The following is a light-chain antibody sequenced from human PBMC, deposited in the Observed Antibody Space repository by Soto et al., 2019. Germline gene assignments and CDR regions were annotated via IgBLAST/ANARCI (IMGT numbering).Light chain of an antibody. Sequence: QSALSQSASVSDSHGQSITISCTGTSSDVGAYNFVSWYQHHPGRAPKLIIYEVTIRPSGVSNRFSGYQSGNTASLTISGLQAEDEADYYCSSYTTSAPYVFGSGTKVTVL. J-gene: IGLJ1*01. CDR2: EVT. CDR3: SSYTTSAPYV. V-gene: IGLV2-14*01. CDR1: SSDVGAYNF.